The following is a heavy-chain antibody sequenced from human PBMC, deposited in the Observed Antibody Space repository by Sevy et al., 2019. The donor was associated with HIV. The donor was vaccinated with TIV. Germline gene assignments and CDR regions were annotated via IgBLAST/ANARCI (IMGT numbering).Heavy chain of an antibody. D-gene: IGHD4-17*01. J-gene: IGHJ3*02. CDR1: GGSISSYY. CDR3: ARAQGGAVTTRGAFDI. CDR2: IYTSGST. V-gene: IGHV4-4*07. Sequence: SETLSLTCTVSGGSISSYYWSWIRQPAGKGLEWVGRIYTSGSTNYNPSLKSRVTMSVETSKNQFSLKLSSVTAADTAVYYCARAQGGAVTTRGAFDIWGQGTMVTVSS.